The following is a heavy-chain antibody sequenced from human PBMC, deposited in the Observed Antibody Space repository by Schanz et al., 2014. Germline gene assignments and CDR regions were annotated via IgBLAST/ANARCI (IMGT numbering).Heavy chain of an antibody. J-gene: IGHJ4*02. D-gene: IGHD2-2*01. CDR3: ARESSNDIVLVPGAVFDH. V-gene: IGHV3-30*03. CDR1: GFMFSSYG. Sequence: QVQLVESGGGVVQPGRSLRLSCAASGFMFSSYGMHWVRQAPGKGLEWVGVISYDGSKKSYADSVKGRFTISRDNSKNTLYLQMNSLRPGDTAVYYCARESSNDIVLVPGAVFDHWGQGTLVAVSA. CDR2: ISYDGSKK.